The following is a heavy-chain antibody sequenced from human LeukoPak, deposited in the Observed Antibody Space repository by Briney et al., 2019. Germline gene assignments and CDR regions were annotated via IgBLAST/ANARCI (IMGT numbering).Heavy chain of an antibody. V-gene: IGHV3-23*01. CDR2: IGVGGGVT. CDR1: RFPLRSFL. D-gene: IGHD1-14*01. CDR3: ASRTLSVSDICPFHS. J-gene: IGHJ5*01. Sequence: WGSLRLSCAASRFPLRSFLTNWVPHAPEKGLETLSLIGVGGGVTSSANSVKGRFSISRDNSTNTLYLQTDSLRAEDTAVYHCASRTLSVSDICPFHSCGTGTLVTASS.